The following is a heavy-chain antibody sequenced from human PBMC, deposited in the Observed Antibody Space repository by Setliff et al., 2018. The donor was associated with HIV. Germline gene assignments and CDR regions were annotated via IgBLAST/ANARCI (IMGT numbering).Heavy chain of an antibody. V-gene: IGHV4-59*01. CDR3: ARMVIQFGDYHFDD. CDR2: IYYSGTT. CDR1: GVSITNNY. Sequence: SETLSLTCSVSGVSITNNYWTWIRQPPGKGLEWIGFIYYSGTTNYNPSLKSRVTMSLDTSKNQCSLEVNSLSSADTAVYYCARMVIQFGDYHFDDWGQGALVTVSS. D-gene: IGHD3-10*01. J-gene: IGHJ4*02.